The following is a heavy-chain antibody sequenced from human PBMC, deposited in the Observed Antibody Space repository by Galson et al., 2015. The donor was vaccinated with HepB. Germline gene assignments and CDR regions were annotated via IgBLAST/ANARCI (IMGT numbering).Heavy chain of an antibody. CDR3: AREMGASGITMPQRAFDY. V-gene: IGHV1-46*01. CDR2: ISPSGAVT. D-gene: IGHD3-10*01. Sequence: SVKVSCKASGYTFTSYYIHWVRQAPGQGLEWMGVISPSGAVTRSAQKFQGRVAMTRDRSTRTVYLELNSLESDDTAVYYCAREMGASGITMPQRAFDYWGQGSLVTVSS. J-gene: IGHJ4*01. CDR1: GYTFTSYY.